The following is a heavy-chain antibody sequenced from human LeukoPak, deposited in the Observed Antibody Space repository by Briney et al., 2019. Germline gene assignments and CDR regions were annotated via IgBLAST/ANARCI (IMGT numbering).Heavy chain of an antibody. J-gene: IGHJ4*02. Sequence: SETLSLTCTVSGYSISSGYYWGWIRQPPGKGLEWIGSIYHSGSTCYNPSLKSRVTISVDTSKNQFSLKLSSVTAADTAVYYCASIDYYDSSGPEGYWGQGTLVTVSS. CDR1: GYSISSGYY. CDR2: IYHSGST. CDR3: ASIDYYDSSGPEGY. D-gene: IGHD3-22*01. V-gene: IGHV4-38-2*02.